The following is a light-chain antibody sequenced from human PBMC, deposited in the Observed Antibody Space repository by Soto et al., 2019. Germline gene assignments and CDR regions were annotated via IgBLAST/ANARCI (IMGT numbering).Light chain of an antibody. CDR1: EIDSSN. J-gene: IGKJ3*01. CDR3: QQRNNWPLIFT. CDR2: AAS. Sequence: EIVLAQSTATLSLSPGEKATLSCRASEIDSSNLAWYQQRPGQATRLLIYAASKRATGIPARFSGSGSGTDFTLTISSLGPEDFAVYYCQQRNNWPLIFTFGPGNKVDIK. V-gene: IGKV3-11*01.